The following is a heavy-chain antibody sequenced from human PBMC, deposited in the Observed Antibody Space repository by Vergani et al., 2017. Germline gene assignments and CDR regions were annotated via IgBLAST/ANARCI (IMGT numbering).Heavy chain of an antibody. CDR3: ARACSSTSCYDY. D-gene: IGHD2-2*01. CDR2: IKQDGSEK. J-gene: IGHJ4*02. CDR1: GFTFSSYS. V-gene: IGHV3-7*01. Sequence: EVQLVESGGGLVQPGGSLRLSCAASGFTFSSYSMNWVRQAPGKGLEWVANIKQDGSEKYYVDSVKGRFTISRDNAKNSLYLQMNSLRAEDTAVYYCARACSSTSCYDYWGQGTLVTVSS.